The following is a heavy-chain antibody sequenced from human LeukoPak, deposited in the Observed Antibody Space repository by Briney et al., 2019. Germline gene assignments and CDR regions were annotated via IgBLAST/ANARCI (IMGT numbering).Heavy chain of an antibody. CDR3: AKTGRGTTTLHYFDY. CDR2: VSGSGGST. J-gene: IGHJ4*02. Sequence: GGSLRLSCVASGFTFTSYAMTWVRQAPGKGLEWVSVVSGSGGSTYHADSVEGRFTISKDNSKNTLYLQMNSLRAEDTAVYYCAKTGRGTTTLHYFDYWGQGTLVTVSS. CDR1: GFTFTSYA. V-gene: IGHV3-23*01. D-gene: IGHD1-26*01.